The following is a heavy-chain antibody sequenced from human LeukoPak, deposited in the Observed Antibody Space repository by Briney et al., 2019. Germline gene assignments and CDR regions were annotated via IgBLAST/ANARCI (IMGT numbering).Heavy chain of an antibody. CDR2: IYYSGST. CDR3: ARAWDGDGYNSGGDAFDI. V-gene: IGHV4-59*01. Sequence: PSETLSLTCTVSGGSLSSYYWSWIRQPPGKGLEWIGYIYYSGSTNYNPSLKSRVTISVDTSKNQFSLKLSSVTAADTAVYYCARAWDGDGYNSGGDAFDIWGQGTMVTVSS. J-gene: IGHJ3*02. D-gene: IGHD5-24*01. CDR1: GGSLSSYY.